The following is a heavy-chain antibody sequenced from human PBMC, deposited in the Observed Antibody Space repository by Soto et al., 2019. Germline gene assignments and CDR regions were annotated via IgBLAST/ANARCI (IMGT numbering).Heavy chain of an antibody. CDR2: ITWNSGTI. CDR3: AKAMAGRTIIEN. Sequence: EVQLVESGGGLVQPGRSLRLSCAASGFTFDDYAMHWVRQAPGRGLEWVSGITWNSGTIGYADSVKGRFTISRDNAKNSLYLHMNSLRTEDTALYYCAKAMAGRTIIENWGQGTLVTVSS. CDR1: GFTFDDYA. J-gene: IGHJ4*02. D-gene: IGHD6-19*01. V-gene: IGHV3-9*01.